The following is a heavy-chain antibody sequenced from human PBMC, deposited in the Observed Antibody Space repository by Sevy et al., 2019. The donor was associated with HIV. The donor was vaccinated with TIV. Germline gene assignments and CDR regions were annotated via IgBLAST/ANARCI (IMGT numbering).Heavy chain of an antibody. Sequence: GGSLRLSCVASTFTFSHYAMHWVRQSPGKGLQWVASISYNGEDENYADSVAGRFTISRDNPKNTLFLQMSSLRPEDTALYYCARDWGTPPTSILYHSDFWGQGIPVTVSS. D-gene: IGHD3-16*01. V-gene: IGHV3-30*04. CDR3: ARDWGTPPTSILYHSDF. J-gene: IGHJ4*02. CDR1: TFTFSHYA. CDR2: ISYNGEDE.